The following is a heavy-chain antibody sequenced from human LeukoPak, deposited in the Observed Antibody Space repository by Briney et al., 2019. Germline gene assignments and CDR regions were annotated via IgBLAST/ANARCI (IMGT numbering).Heavy chain of an antibody. Sequence: GGSLRLSCAASGFTFSRYGMHWVRQAPGKGLEWVAVTSFDGSKEYYADSVKGRFTISRDNSKNTLYLQMNSLRAEDTAVYYCAKFLESRGGPFYWGQGTLVTVSS. D-gene: IGHD3-3*01. CDR2: TSFDGSKE. V-gene: IGHV3-30*18. J-gene: IGHJ4*02. CDR1: GFTFSRYG. CDR3: AKFLESRGGPFY.